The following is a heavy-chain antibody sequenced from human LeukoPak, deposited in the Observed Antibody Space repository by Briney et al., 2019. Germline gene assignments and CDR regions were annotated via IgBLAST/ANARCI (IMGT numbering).Heavy chain of an antibody. J-gene: IGHJ4*02. Sequence: SETLSLTCTVSGGSITGYYWSWIRQPPGQGLDWIGYVYYSGSTNYNPSLKSRASISVDTSKNHFSLKLTSVTAADTAVYYCVRHGSGKSPDYWGQGTLVTVSS. V-gene: IGHV4-59*08. CDR3: VRHGSGKSPDY. CDR1: GGSITGYY. CDR2: VYYSGST. D-gene: IGHD4-23*01.